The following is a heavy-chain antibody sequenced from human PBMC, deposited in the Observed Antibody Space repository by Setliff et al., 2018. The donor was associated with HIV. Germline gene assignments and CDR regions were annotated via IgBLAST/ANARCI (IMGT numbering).Heavy chain of an antibody. Sequence: SETLSLTCTVSGASISSSSHHWAWIRQPPGKGLEYIGNIYYTGSTHHNPSLESRVTISVDTSKNQFSLKLSSVTAADTAVYYCARYDYGDFDYWGQGTLVTVSS. D-gene: IGHD4-17*01. CDR2: IYYTGST. J-gene: IGHJ4*02. CDR1: GASISSSSHH. V-gene: IGHV4-39*01. CDR3: ARYDYGDFDY.